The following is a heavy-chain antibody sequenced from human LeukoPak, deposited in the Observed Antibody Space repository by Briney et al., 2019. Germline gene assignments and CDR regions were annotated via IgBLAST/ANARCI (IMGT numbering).Heavy chain of an antibody. Sequence: GGSLRLSCAASGFTFSSYAMHWVRQAPGKGLEWVAVISYDGSNKYYADSVKGRFTISRDNSKNTLYLQMNSLRAEDTAVYYCAREGGATRPYWGQGTLVTVPS. CDR3: AREGGATRPY. J-gene: IGHJ4*02. V-gene: IGHV3-30-3*01. D-gene: IGHD1-26*01. CDR1: GFTFSSYA. CDR2: ISYDGSNK.